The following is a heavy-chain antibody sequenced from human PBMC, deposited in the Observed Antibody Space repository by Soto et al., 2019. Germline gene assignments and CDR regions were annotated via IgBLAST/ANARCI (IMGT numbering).Heavy chain of an antibody. J-gene: IGHJ6*02. CDR3: ARWQYCSSTSCPDYYYYGMDV. D-gene: IGHD2-2*01. Sequence: LKISCKGSGYSFTSYWISWVRQMPGKGLEWMGRIDPSDSYTNYSPSFQGHVTISADKSISTAYLQWSSLKASDTAMYYCARWQYCSSTSCPDYYYYGMDVWGQGTTVTVSS. V-gene: IGHV5-10-1*01. CDR1: GYSFTSYW. CDR2: IDPSDSYT.